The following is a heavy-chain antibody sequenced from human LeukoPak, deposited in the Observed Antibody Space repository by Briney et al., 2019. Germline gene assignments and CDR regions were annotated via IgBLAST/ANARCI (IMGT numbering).Heavy chain of an antibody. Sequence: SETLSLTCAVYGGSFSGYYWSWIRQPPGKGLEWIGEINHSGSTNYNPSLKSRVTISVDTSKNQFSLKLSSVTAADTAVYYCARGHRGYCSGGSCPNYNYWGQGTLVTVSS. CDR2: INHSGST. V-gene: IGHV4-34*01. CDR1: GGSFSGYY. J-gene: IGHJ4*02. CDR3: ARGHRGYCSGGSCPNYNY. D-gene: IGHD2-15*01.